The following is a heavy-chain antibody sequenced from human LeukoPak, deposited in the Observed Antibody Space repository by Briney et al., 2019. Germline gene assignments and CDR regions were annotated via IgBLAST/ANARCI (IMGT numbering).Heavy chain of an antibody. D-gene: IGHD6-19*01. CDR1: GFTFSGYA. CDR3: AKRVAHSSGAYWDY. CDR2: ISGGGGGT. J-gene: IGHJ4*02. Sequence: GGSLRLSCEASGFTFSGYAMSWVRQAPGKGLEWVSPISGGGGGTYYADSVKGRFTISRDNSKNTLYLQMNSLRAEDAAVYFCAKRVAHSSGAYWDYWGQGILVTVSS. V-gene: IGHV3-23*01.